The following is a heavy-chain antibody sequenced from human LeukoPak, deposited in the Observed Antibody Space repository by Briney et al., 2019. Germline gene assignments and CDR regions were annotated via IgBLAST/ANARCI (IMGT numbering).Heavy chain of an antibody. Sequence: GGSLRLSCAASGFTFSSYSMNWVRQAPGKGLEWVSSISSSSGYIYYADSVKGRFTISRDNAKNSLYLQMNSLRAEDTAVYYCARDHDYGVINAWGQGTLVTVSS. CDR3: ARDHDYGVINA. V-gene: IGHV3-21*01. D-gene: IGHD4-17*01. CDR1: GFTFSSYS. J-gene: IGHJ5*02. CDR2: ISSSSGYI.